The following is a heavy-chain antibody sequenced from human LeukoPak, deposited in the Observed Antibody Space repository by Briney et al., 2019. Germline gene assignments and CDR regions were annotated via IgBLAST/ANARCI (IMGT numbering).Heavy chain of an antibody. V-gene: IGHV3-53*01. CDR2: IYSDNT. CDR3: ARRAGAYSHPYDY. CDR1: GFTVSSNS. Sequence: GGSLRLSCTVSGFTVSSNSMSWVRQAPGEGLDWVSFIYSDNTHYSESVKGRFTISRDNSKNTLYLQMNSLRAEDTAVYYCARRAGAYSHPYDYWGQGTLVTVSS. D-gene: IGHD4/OR15-4a*01. J-gene: IGHJ4*02.